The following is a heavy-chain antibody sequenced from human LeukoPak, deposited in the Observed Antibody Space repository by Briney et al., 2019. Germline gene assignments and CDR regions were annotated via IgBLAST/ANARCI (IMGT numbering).Heavy chain of an antibody. CDR3: VRDGGYYGPDS. CDR1: GFTISFYW. V-gene: IGHV3-7*04. J-gene: IGHJ4*02. Sequence: GGSLRLSCAASGFTISFYWMSWVRQAPGKGLEWVANINQVASEKNYVGSVKGRFTISRDNAKNSLCLQMNSVRAEDTAMYYCVRDGGYYGPDSWGQGALVSVSS. D-gene: IGHD3-10*01. CDR2: INQVASEK.